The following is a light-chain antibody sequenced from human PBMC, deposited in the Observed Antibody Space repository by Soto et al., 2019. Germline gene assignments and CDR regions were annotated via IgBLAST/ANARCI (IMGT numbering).Light chain of an antibody. CDR2: GAS. CDR1: ETVATN. Sequence: VMTQSPATLSVSPGERATLSCWASETVATNLAWYQQKPGHAPRLLISGASARAAGISDRFRGSGSGTEFTLTISSLRSEESAIYYCQQYFEWPPMTFGQGTKVEI. CDR3: QQYFEWPPMT. V-gene: IGKV3-15*01. J-gene: IGKJ1*01.